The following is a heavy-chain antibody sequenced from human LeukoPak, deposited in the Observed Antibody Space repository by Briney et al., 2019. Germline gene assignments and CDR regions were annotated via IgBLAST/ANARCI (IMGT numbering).Heavy chain of an antibody. CDR1: TGSLISYY. CDR3: ARARWRCSGGSCSGSAGYYYYMDV. Sequence: PSLTLSLTSAIYTGSLISYYSSWIRQPPRNRLEWHGEINHSGSTNNNPSLKMLVTISVDTSKNQFSSKLTTRTLADTSVYYCARARWRCSGGSCSGSAGYYYYMDVWGKGTTVTVSS. CDR2: INHSGST. D-gene: IGHD2-15*01. J-gene: IGHJ6*03. V-gene: IGHV4-34*01.